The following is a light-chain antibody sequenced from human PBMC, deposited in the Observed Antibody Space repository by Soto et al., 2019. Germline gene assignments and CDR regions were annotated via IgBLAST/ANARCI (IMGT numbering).Light chain of an antibody. V-gene: IGKV1-5*03. Sequence: DIQVTQSPSTLSASVGDRVIITCRTSQTIRGWLAWYQQKPGRAPKLLIYKASNLESGVPSRFSGSGSGTEFALTISSLQPDDFATYYWKQYDTYRSFTFGPGTRVDI. J-gene: IGKJ3*01. CDR1: QTIRGW. CDR3: KQYDTYRSFT. CDR2: KAS.